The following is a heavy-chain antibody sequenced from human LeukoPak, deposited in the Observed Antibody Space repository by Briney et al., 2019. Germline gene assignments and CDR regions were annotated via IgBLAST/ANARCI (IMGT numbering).Heavy chain of an antibody. D-gene: IGHD6-19*01. CDR3: ARHILGSGWPYYMDV. CDR2: IFYSGSP. J-gene: IGHJ6*03. CDR1: GGSISTSNYY. V-gene: IGHV4-39*01. Sequence: SETLSLICTVSGGSISTSNYYWGWIRQPPGTGLEWIGNIFYSGSPYYSPSLKSRVTISLDTSRNQFSLKLSSVTAADTAEYYCARHILGSGWPYYMDVWGKGTTVTISS.